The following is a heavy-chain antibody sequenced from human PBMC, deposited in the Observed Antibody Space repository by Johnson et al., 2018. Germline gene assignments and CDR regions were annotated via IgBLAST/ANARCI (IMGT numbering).Heavy chain of an antibody. J-gene: IGHJ3*02. CDR3: ARVMARGGYCSSNSCYIPDAFDI. CDR2: ISSSSSYI. V-gene: IGHV3-21*01. CDR1: GFTFSSYS. D-gene: IGHD2-2*02. Sequence: VQLVQSGGGLVKPGGSLRLSCAASGFTFSSYSMNWVRQAPGKGLEWVSSISSSSSYIYYADSVKGRFTISRDNAKNSLYLQMNSLRAEDTAVYYCARVMARGGYCSSNSCYIPDAFDIWGQGTMVTVSS.